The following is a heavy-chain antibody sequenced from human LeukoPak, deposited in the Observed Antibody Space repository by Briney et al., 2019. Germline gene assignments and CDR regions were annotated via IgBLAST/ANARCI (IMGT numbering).Heavy chain of an antibody. CDR2: INPSFNPGVDVT. V-gene: IGHV1-46*01. CDR3: ARAWESIAGYYFDY. J-gene: IGHJ4*02. Sequence: GAPVKVSCKASGYTFSSYHIHWVRQAPGQGLEWMGKINPSFNPGVDVTSYAQKFQGRVTMTRDISTNTVYMELSSLTSEDTAVYYCARAWESIAGYYFDYWGQGTLVTVSS. CDR1: GYTFSSYH. D-gene: IGHD1-26*01.